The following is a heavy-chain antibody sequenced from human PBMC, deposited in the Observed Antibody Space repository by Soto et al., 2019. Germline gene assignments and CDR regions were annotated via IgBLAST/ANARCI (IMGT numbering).Heavy chain of an antibody. CDR3: ARAGYCSSTSCYVAAIYYYGMDV. J-gene: IGHJ6*02. D-gene: IGHD2-2*01. CDR2: ISTYNGNT. Sequence: ASVKVSCKASGYTFANYGFTWVRQAPGQGLEWMGWISTYNGNTNYAQKLQGRVSMTTDTSTSTAYMELRSLRSDDTAVYYCARAGYCSSTSCYVAAIYYYGMDVWGQGTTVTVSS. V-gene: IGHV1-18*01. CDR1: GYTFANYG.